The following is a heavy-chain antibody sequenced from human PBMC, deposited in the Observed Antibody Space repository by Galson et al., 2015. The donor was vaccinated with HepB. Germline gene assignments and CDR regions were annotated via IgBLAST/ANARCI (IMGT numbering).Heavy chain of an antibody. D-gene: IGHD3-22*01. CDR3: ARGPDYYDSSGSYGMDV. V-gene: IGHV4-34*01. CDR1: GGSLSGYY. J-gene: IGHJ6*02. CDR2: INRSGRT. Sequence: ETLSLTCAVYGGSLSGYYWSWIRQPPGKGLEWIGEINRSGRTNYKPSLKSRVTISVDTSKNQFSLKLRSATAADTAVYYCARGPDYYDSSGSYGMDVWGQGTTVTVSS.